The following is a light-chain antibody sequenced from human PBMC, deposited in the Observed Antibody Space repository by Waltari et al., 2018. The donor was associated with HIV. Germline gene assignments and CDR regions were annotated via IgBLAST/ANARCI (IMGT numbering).Light chain of an antibody. CDR3: CSYAGSSNWV. Sequence: QSALTQPASVSGSPGQSIPISCTGSSSDDGSYNLVSWYQQHPGKAPKLMIYEGINRPSGVSNRFSGSKSGNTASLTISGLQAEDEADYYCCSYAGSSNWVFGGGTKLTVL. CDR2: EGI. V-gene: IGLV2-23*01. J-gene: IGLJ3*02. CDR1: SSDDGSYNL.